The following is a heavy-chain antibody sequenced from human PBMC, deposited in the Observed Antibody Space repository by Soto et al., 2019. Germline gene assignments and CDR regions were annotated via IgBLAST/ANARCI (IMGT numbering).Heavy chain of an antibody. Sequence: GEYLKVSSKGSGYTFTDYWIRWVRQLPGKGLEWMGIIYPGDSVTRYSPSFHGHITITVDKSTTTAYLQWNTLMASDTAMYYCAIYISKFRHYYKAMGVRGQRTTVTVSS. CDR1: GYTFTDYW. J-gene: IGHJ6*02. CDR2: IYPGDSVT. V-gene: IGHV5-51*01. CDR3: AIYISKFRHYYKAMGV. D-gene: IGHD4-4*01.